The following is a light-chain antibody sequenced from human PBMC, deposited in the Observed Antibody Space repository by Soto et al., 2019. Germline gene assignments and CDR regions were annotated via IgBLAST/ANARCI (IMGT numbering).Light chain of an antibody. Sequence: QLVLTQPPSASGTPGQRVTISCSGSSSNIGSNTVNWYQQLPGTAPKLLIYNNNQRPSGVPDRFSGSKSGTSAALAISGLQSEDEADYYCATWDASLNGPVFGGGTKLTVL. CDR3: ATWDASLNGPV. CDR1: SSNIGSNT. V-gene: IGLV1-44*01. CDR2: NNN. J-gene: IGLJ3*02.